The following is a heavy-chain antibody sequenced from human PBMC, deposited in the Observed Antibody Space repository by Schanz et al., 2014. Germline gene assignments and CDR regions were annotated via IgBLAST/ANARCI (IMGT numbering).Heavy chain of an antibody. J-gene: IGHJ4*02. D-gene: IGHD2-8*01. V-gene: IGHV3-74*02. CDR1: GFTVSSNY. CDR3: ARAPGANASPYYFDY. CDR2: INTDGSGT. Sequence: EVQLVESGGGLIQPGGSLRLSCAVSGFTVSSNYMSWVRQAPGKGLEWVSRINTDGSGTDYAQSVKGRFTISRDNAKNTLYLQMNSLRHDDTAFYYCARAPGANASPYYFDYWGQGSLVTVSS.